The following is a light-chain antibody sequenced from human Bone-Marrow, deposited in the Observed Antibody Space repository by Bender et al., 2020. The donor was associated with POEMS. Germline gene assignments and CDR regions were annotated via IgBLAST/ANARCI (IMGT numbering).Light chain of an antibody. CDR3: VLYMGSGTVA. CDR1: SGSVSTSYY. Sequence: QTVVTQEPSFSVSPGGTVTLTCGLSSGSVSTSYYPSWYQQTPGQAPRTLIYSTNTRSSGVPDRFSGSILGNKAALTITGAQPDDESDYYCVLYMGSGTVAFGGGTKLTVL. CDR2: STN. V-gene: IGLV8-61*01. J-gene: IGLJ2*01.